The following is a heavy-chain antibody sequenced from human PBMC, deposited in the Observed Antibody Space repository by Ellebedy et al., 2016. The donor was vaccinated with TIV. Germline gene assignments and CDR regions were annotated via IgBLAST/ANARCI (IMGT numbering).Heavy chain of an antibody. Sequence: SETLSLTCTVTGGSISRSPYYWGWIRQPPGKGLEWIGSIFHSGNTYYNPSLKSRVTLSVDTSKNQFSLRLSSVTAADTAVYYCARNPPTYNWVDSWGQGTLVTVSS. CDR3: ARNPPTYNWVDS. CDR1: GGSISRSPYY. CDR2: IFHSGNT. J-gene: IGHJ5*01. V-gene: IGHV4-39*01.